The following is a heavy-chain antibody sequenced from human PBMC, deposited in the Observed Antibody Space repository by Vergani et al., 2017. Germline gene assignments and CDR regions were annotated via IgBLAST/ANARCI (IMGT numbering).Heavy chain of an antibody. J-gene: IGHJ6*02. CDR3: ARVGLYCSSTSCYYYYGMDV. CDR1: GYTFTSYD. D-gene: IGHD2-2*01. Sequence: QVQLVQSGAEVKKPGASVQVSCKASGYTFTSYDMHWVRQAPGQGLEWMGKIYPSGGTNYAQKFQGRVTMTKDTSTSTAYMELRSLRSDDTAVYYCARVGLYCSSTSCYYYYGMDVWGQGTTVTVSS. V-gene: IGHV1-46*01. CDR2: IYPSGGT.